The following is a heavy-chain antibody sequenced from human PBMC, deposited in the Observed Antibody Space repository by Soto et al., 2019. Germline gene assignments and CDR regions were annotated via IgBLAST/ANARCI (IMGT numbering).Heavy chain of an antibody. D-gene: IGHD3-22*01. CDR2: IYHSGST. J-gene: IGHJ3*02. CDR3: ARVGSGYYLYAFDI. V-gene: IGHV4-30-2*01. Sequence: SETLSLTCAVSGGSISSGGYSWSWIRQPPGKGLEWIGYIYHSGSTYYNPSLKSRVTISVDRSKNQFSLKLSSVTAADTAVYYCARVGSGYYLYAFDIWGQGTMVTVSS. CDR1: GGSISSGGYS.